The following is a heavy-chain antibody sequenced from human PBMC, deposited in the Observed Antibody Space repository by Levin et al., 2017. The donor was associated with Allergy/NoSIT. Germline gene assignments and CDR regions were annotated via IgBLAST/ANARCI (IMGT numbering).Heavy chain of an antibody. CDR2: IDWDDDK. J-gene: IGHJ5*02. V-gene: IGHV2-70*01. CDR3: ARITSYYDIVTGNNAFDP. Sequence: QTLSLTCTFSGFSLSTSGMCVSWIRQPPGKALEWLALIDWDDDKYYSTSLKTRLTISKDTSKNQVVLTMTNMDPVDTATYYCARITSYYDIVTGNNAFDPWGQGTLVTVSS. CDR1: GFSLSTSGMC. D-gene: IGHD3-9*01.